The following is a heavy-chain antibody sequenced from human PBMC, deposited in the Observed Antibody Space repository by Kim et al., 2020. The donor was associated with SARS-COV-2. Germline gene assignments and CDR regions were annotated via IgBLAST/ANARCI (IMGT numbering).Heavy chain of an antibody. J-gene: IGHJ2*01. CDR3: ASELEWYFDL. D-gene: IGHD1-1*01. V-gene: IGHV7-4-1*02. Sequence: PTYAQGVTGRFVFSLDTSVSTAYLQISSLKAEDTAVYYCASELEWYFDLWGRGTLVTVSS. CDR2: P.